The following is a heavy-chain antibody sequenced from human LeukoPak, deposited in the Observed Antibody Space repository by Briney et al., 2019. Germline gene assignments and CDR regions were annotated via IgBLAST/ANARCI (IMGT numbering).Heavy chain of an antibody. CDR3: ARSAYRGSYYDAFDI. CDR2: IYYSGST. J-gene: IGHJ3*02. V-gene: IGHV4-39*01. D-gene: IGHD1-26*01. Sequence: PSETLSLTCTVSGGSISSSSYYWGWIRQPPGKGLEWIGSIYYSGSTYYNPSLKSRVTISVDTSKNKFSLKLNSVTAADTAVYYCARSAYRGSYYDAFDIWGQGTMVTVSS. CDR1: GGSISSSSYY.